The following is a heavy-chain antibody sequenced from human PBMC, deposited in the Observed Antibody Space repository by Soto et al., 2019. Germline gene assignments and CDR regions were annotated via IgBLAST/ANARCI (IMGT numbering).Heavy chain of an antibody. CDR1: GGSISSSSYY. Sequence: QRQLQESGPGLVKPSETLSLTCTVSGGSISSSSYYWGWIRQPPGKGLEWIGSSYYSGRTYYNPSLMGRVTISVDTSTNQFSLKLSSVTAADTAVYYCARHGDSSGWYYFDYWGQGTLVTVSS. CDR3: ARHGDSSGWYYFDY. CDR2: SYYSGRT. V-gene: IGHV4-39*01. D-gene: IGHD6-19*01. J-gene: IGHJ4*02.